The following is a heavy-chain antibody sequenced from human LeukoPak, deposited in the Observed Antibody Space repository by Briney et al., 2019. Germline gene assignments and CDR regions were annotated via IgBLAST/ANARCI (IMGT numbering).Heavy chain of an antibody. CDR1: GFSFSSYE. CDR2: IISTSSTT. Sequence: GGSPRLSCAASGFSFSSYEMSWVRQAPGKGLEWVSYIISTSSTTYYEDSVKGRFTVSRDNAKNSLYLQMSSLRVEDTAVYYCARIARDYYYMDVWGKGTTVTVSS. CDR3: ARIARDYYYMDV. J-gene: IGHJ6*03. V-gene: IGHV3-48*03.